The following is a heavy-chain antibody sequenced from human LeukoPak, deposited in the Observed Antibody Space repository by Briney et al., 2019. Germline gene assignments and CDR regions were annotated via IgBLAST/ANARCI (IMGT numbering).Heavy chain of an antibody. J-gene: IGHJ4*02. CDR3: ARLELDVFVFDY. V-gene: IGHV4-39*01. CDR1: GVSISSSSSY. D-gene: IGHD1-1*01. CDR2: IYYSGST. Sequence: SETLSLTCTDSGVSISSSSSYWGWIRQPPGKGLEWIGSIYYSGSTYYNPSLKSRVTISVDTSKNQFSLKLSSVTAADTAVYYCARLELDVFVFDYWGQGTLVTVSS.